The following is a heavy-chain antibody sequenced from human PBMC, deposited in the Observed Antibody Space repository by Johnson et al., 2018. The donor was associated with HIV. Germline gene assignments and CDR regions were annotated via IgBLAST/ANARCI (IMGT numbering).Heavy chain of an antibody. CDR1: GFTFSSYA. V-gene: IGHV3-30-3*01. J-gene: IGHJ3*02. Sequence: QVQLVESGGGLVQPGGSLRLSCVASGFTFSSYAMHWVRQAPGKGLEWVAVISYDGTNKYYADSVKGRFTISRDNSKNTLYLQMNSLRADDTAVYYCARDPSRSPGAFDIWGQGTMVTVSS. CDR2: ISYDGTNK. CDR3: ARDPSRSPGAFDI.